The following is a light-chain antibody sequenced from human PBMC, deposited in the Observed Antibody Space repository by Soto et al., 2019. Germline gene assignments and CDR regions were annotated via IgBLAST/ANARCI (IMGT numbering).Light chain of an antibody. J-gene: IGKJ1*01. CDR1: QSVSDTY. Sequence: EIVLTQSPGTLSLSPGERATLSCRASQSVSDTYLAWYQQKPGQPPRLLIYGASNRATGIPDRLSGSGSGTDFTLTVSRLEPEDFAVYYCQFGTLVWTFGQGTKVEIK. V-gene: IGKV3-20*01. CDR3: QFGTLVWT. CDR2: GAS.